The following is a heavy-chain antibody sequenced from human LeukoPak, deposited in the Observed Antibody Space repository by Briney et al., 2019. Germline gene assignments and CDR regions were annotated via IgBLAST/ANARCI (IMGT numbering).Heavy chain of an antibody. CDR2: ISSSSSYI. CDR1: GFTFSSYS. CDR3: AAGVLWFGELSPYFDY. J-gene: IGHJ4*02. Sequence: PGGSLRLSCAASGFTFSSYSMNWVRQAPGKGLEWVSSISSSSSYIYYAESVKGRFTISRDNAKNSLYLQMNSLRAEDTAVYYCAAGVLWFGELSPYFDYWGQGTLVTVSS. V-gene: IGHV3-21*01. D-gene: IGHD3-10*01.